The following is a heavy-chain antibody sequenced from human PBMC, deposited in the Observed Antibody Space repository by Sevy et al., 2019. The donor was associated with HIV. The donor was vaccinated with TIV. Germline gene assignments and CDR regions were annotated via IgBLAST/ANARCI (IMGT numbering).Heavy chain of an antibody. CDR3: ARGNDYGGIHDAFDI. D-gene: IGHD4-17*01. Sequence: SETLSLTCTVSGGSISSGSYYWSWIRQPAGKGLEWIGRIYTSGSTNYNPSLKSRVTISVDTSKNKFSLKLSSVTAADTAVYYCARGNDYGGIHDAFDIWGQGTMVTVSS. J-gene: IGHJ3*02. V-gene: IGHV4-61*02. CDR2: IYTSGST. CDR1: GGSISSGSYY.